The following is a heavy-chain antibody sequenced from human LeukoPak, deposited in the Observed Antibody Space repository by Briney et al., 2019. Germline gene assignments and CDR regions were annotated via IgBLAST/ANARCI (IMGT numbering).Heavy chain of an antibody. Sequence: APMRLSCAACGFTISSYAMQWLRQPPGKGLEYVSAISGSGGSTYYANSVKGRFTISRDNSENTLYLQMGSLRAEDMAVYYCARMWPSHYYYYGMDVWGQGTTVTVSS. CDR2: ISGSGGST. D-gene: IGHD2-21*01. J-gene: IGHJ6*02. V-gene: IGHV3-64*01. CDR3: ARMWPSHYYYYGMDV. CDR1: GFTISSYA.